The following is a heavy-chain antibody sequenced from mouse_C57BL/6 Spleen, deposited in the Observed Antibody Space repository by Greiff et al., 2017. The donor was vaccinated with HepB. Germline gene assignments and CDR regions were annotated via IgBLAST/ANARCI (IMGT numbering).Heavy chain of an antibody. CDR3: ARYRNLITTVVGAMDY. Sequence: EVQLVESGGGLVQPGGSLSLSCAASGFTFTDYYMSWVRQPPGKALEWLGFIRNKANGYTTEYSASVKGRFTISRDNSQSILYLQMNALRAEDSATYYCARYRNLITTVVGAMDYWGQGTSVTVSS. J-gene: IGHJ4*01. CDR1: GFTFTDYY. D-gene: IGHD1-1*01. CDR2: IRNKANGYTT. V-gene: IGHV7-3*01.